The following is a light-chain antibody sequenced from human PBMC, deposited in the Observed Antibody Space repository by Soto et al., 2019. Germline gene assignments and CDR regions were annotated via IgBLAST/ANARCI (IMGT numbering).Light chain of an antibody. CDR1: QSVSSY. CDR3: QQRSNWAIT. J-gene: IGKJ5*01. Sequence: EIVLTQSPATLSLSPWERATLFCRSSQSVSSYLAWYQQKPGQAPRLLIYDASNRATGIPARFSGSGSGTDFTLTISSLEPEDFAVYYCQQRSNWAITFGQGTRLEIK. V-gene: IGKV3-11*01. CDR2: DAS.